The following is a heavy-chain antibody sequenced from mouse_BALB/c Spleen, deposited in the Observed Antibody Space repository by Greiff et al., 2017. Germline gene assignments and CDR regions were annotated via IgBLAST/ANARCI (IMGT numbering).Heavy chain of an antibody. CDR1: GFSLTSYG. V-gene: IGHV2-2*02. D-gene: IGHD6-2*01. CDR3: ARSSLYAMDY. Sequence: QVQLKESGPGLVQPSQSLSITCTVSGFSLTSYGVHWVRQSPGKGLEWLGVIWSGGSTDYNAAFISRLSISKDNSKSQVFFKMNSLHANDTAIYYCARSSLYAMDYWGQGTSVTVSS. CDR2: IWSGGST. J-gene: IGHJ4*01.